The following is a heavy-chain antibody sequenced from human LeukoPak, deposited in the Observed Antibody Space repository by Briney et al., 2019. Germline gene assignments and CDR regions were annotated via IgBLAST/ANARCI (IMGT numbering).Heavy chain of an antibody. CDR3: ARADTTGYPNFDF. V-gene: IGHV4-39*01. CDR2: VYYSGST. CDR1: GGSVSSKTYY. J-gene: IGHJ4*02. Sequence: SETLSLTCTVSGGSVSSKTYYWGWIRQTPGKGLEWIGGVYYSGSTYKNPSLQSRVTIFIDTSKNQFSLILSSVTAADTAIYYCARADTTGYPNFDFWGQGTLVTVSS. D-gene: IGHD3-22*01.